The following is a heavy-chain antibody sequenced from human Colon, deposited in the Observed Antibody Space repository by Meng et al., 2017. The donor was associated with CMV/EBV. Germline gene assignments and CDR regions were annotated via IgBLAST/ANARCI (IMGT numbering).Heavy chain of an antibody. V-gene: IGHV3-7*01. CDR3: ARLGGYSLKD. D-gene: IGHD2-21*01. CDR1: GFAFSSSW. J-gene: IGHJ4*02. Sequence: GESLKISCAASGFAFSSSWMSWVRQAPGKGLEWVATINQDGSEEQYVEAVKGRFTISRDNAKTSLYLQMDSLTVEDTALYYCARLGGYSLKDWGQGTLVTVSS. CDR2: INQDGSEE.